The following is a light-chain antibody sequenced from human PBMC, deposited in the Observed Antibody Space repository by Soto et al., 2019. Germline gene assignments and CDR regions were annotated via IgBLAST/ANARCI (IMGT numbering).Light chain of an antibody. J-gene: IGLJ1*01. V-gene: IGLV1-44*01. CDR1: SSNIGGNT. Sequence: QSVLTQPPSASGTPGQRVTFSCSGSSSNIGGNTVSWFQHLPRTAPKLLIFSNSQRPSGVPDRFSGAKSGTSASLAISGLRSEDEADYYCAAWDDSLSVVFGTGTKVT. CDR3: AAWDDSLSVV. CDR2: SNS.